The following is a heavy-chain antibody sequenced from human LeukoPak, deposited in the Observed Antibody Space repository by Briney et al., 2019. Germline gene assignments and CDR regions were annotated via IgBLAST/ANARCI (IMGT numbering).Heavy chain of an antibody. J-gene: IGHJ4*02. D-gene: IGHD4-17*01. CDR2: INSDGSST. V-gene: IGHV3-74*01. CDR1: GFTFDDCA. Sequence: GGSLRLSCAASGFTFDDCAMHWVRQAPGKGLVWVSRINSDGSSTSYADSVKGRFTISRDNAKNTLYLQMNSLRAEDTAVYYCARLNGLFDYWGQGTLVTVSS. CDR3: ARLNGLFDY.